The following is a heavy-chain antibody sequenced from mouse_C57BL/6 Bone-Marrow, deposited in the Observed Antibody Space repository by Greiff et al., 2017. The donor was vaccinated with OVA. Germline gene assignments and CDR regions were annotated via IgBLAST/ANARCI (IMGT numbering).Heavy chain of an antibody. Sequence: VKLVESGAELARPGASVKLSCKASGYTFTSYGISWVKQRTGQGLEWIGEIYPRSGNTYYNEKFKGKATLTADKSSSTAYMELRSLTSEDSAVYFCARRDDSNPRAMNYWGQGTSVTVSS. J-gene: IGHJ4*01. D-gene: IGHD2-5*01. V-gene: IGHV1-81*01. CDR2: IYPRSGNT. CDR3: ARRDDSNPRAMNY. CDR1: GYTFTSYG.